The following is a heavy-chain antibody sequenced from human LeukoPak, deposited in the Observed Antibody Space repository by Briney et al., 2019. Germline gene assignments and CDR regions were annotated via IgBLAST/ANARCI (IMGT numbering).Heavy chain of an antibody. Sequence: GGSLRLSCAASGFTVSSNYMSWVRQAPGKGLEWVSVIYSGGSTYYADSVKGRFTISRDNSKNTLYLQMNSLRAEDTAVYYCARGDSNYDFWSGLDYWGQGTLVTVSP. V-gene: IGHV3-53*01. J-gene: IGHJ4*02. CDR1: GFTVSSNY. CDR3: ARGDSNYDFWSGLDY. D-gene: IGHD3-3*01. CDR2: IYSGGST.